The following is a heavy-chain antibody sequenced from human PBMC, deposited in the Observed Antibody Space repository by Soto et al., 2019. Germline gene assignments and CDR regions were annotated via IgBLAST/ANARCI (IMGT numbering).Heavy chain of an antibody. CDR2: IWYDGSNK. J-gene: IGHJ4*02. V-gene: IGHV3-33*01. D-gene: IGHD6-13*01. CDR3: ARDRASYSSRWELDY. Sequence: GGSLRLSCAASGFTFSSYGMHWVRQAPGKGLEWVAVIWYDGSNKYYADSVKGRFTISRDNSKNTLYLQMNSLRAEDTAVYYCARDRASYSSRWELDYWGQGTLVTVSS. CDR1: GFTFSSYG.